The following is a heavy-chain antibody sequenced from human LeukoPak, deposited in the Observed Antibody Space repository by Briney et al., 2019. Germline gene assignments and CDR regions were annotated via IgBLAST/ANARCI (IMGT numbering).Heavy chain of an antibody. J-gene: IGHJ4*02. CDR2: ISGSGGSI. V-gene: IGHV3-23*01. Sequence: GGSLRLSCAASGFTFSSYAMSWVRQAPGKGLEWVSAISGSGGSIYHADSVKGRFSISRDNSKNTLYLQMNSLRAEDTAVYYCPKEDYDYVWGSYRKAFDYWGQGTLVTVSS. CDR1: GFTFSSYA. D-gene: IGHD3-16*02. CDR3: PKEDYDYVWGSYRKAFDY.